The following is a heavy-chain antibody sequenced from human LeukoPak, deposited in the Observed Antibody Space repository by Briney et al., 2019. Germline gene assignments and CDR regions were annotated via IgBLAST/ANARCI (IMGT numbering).Heavy chain of an antibody. CDR2: INHSGST. D-gene: IGHD5-18*01. CDR1: GGSFSGYY. V-gene: IGHV4-34*01. Sequence: SETLSLTCAVYGGSFSGYYWSWIRQPPGKGLEWIGEINHSGSTNYNPSLKSRVTISVDTSKNQFSLKLSSVTAADTAVYYCAKDQYSYGYSPSNFDYWGQGTLVTVSS. CDR3: AKDQYSYGYSPSNFDY. J-gene: IGHJ4*02.